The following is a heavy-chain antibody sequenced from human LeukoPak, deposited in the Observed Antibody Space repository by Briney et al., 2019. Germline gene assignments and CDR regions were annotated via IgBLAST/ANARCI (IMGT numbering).Heavy chain of an antibody. V-gene: IGHV3-30*02. J-gene: IGHJ4*02. CDR2: IRYDGSNK. Sequence: GGSLRLSCAASGFTFSSYGMHWVRQAPGKGLEWVAFIRYDGSNKYYADSVKGRFTISRDNSKNTLYLQMNSLRAEDTAVYYCAKEHLRNGDYFDYWGQGTLVAVSS. CDR1: GFTFSSYG. D-gene: IGHD1-1*01. CDR3: AKEHLRNGDYFDY.